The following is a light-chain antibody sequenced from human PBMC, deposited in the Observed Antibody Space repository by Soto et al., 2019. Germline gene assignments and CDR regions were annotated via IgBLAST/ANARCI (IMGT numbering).Light chain of an antibody. V-gene: IGLV2-23*02. CDR3: CSYAGSSTPLI. Sequence: QSVLTQPASVSGSPGQSITISCTGTSSDVGSYNLVSWYQQHPGKAPKRMIYEVSKRPSGVSNRFSGSKSGNTASLTISGLQAEDEADYYCCSYAGSSTPLIFGTGTKLTVL. J-gene: IGLJ1*01. CDR1: SSDVGSYNL. CDR2: EVS.